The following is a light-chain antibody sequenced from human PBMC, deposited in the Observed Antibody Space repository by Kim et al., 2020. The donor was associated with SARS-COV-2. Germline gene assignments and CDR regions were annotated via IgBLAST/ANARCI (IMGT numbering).Light chain of an antibody. Sequence: EIVLTQSPGTLCLSPGEGATLSCRASQSVSRSSLAWYQQKLGQAPRLLIYDASRRATGIPDRISGSGSGTDFTLTISRLEPEDFAVYYCQQYGSSPYTFGQGTKLEI. CDR2: DAS. CDR3: QQYGSSPYT. J-gene: IGKJ2*01. V-gene: IGKV3-20*01. CDR1: QSVSRSS.